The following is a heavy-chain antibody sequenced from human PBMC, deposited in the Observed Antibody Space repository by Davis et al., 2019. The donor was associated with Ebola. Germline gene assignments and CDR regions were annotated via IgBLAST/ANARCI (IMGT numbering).Heavy chain of an antibody. J-gene: IGHJ6*02. CDR3: ARPVFYYGMDV. CDR2: IYYSWST. Sequence: SETLSLTCTVSGGSISSSSYYWGWIRQPPGKGLEWIGSIYYSWSTYYNPSLKSRVTISVDTSKNQFSLKLSSVTAADTAVYYCARPVFYYGMDVWGQGTTVTVSS. V-gene: IGHV4-39*01. CDR1: GGSISSSSYY.